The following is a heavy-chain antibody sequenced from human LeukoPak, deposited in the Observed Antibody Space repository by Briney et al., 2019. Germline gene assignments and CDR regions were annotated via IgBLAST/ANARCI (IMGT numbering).Heavy chain of an antibody. CDR2: IYSGGTT. V-gene: IGHV3-53*01. CDR1: GFTVGSNY. D-gene: IGHD6-13*01. J-gene: IGHJ4*02. CDR3: ARSSTIGAAGLFDH. Sequence: PGESLRLSCVASGFTVGSNYMSWVRQAPGKGLEWVSVIYSGGTTFYADSVKGRFTISRDNSKNTLYLHMNSLRAEDTAVYHCARSSTIGAAGLFDHWGQGTLVTVSS.